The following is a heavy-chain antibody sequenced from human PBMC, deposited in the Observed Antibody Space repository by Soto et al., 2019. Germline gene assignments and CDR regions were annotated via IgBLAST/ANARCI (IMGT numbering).Heavy chain of an antibody. CDR2: ISSSSSTI. CDR3: ASGLPVGGGKYYYYGMDV. J-gene: IGHJ6*02. D-gene: IGHD3-10*01. Sequence: GGSLRLSCAASGFTFSSYSMNWVHQAPGKGLEWVSYISSSSSTIYYADSVKGRFTISRDNAKNSLYLQMNSLRDEDTAVYYCASGLPVGGGKYYYYGMDVWGQGTTVTVSS. CDR1: GFTFSSYS. V-gene: IGHV3-48*02.